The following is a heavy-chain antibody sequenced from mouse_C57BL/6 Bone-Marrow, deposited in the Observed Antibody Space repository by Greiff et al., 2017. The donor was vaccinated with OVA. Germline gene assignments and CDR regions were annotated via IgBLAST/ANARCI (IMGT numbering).Heavy chain of an antibody. CDR1: GYTFTDYE. D-gene: IGHD2-3*01. V-gene: IGHV1-15*01. J-gene: IGHJ3*01. CDR3: TRSDDGYYRYWFAY. CDR2: IDPETGGT. Sequence: VQLQQSGAELVRPGASVTLSCKASGYTFTDYEMHWVKQTPVHGLEWIGAIDPETGGTAYNQKFKGKAILTADTSSSTAYMELRSLTSEDSAVYYCTRSDDGYYRYWFAYWGQGTLVTVSA.